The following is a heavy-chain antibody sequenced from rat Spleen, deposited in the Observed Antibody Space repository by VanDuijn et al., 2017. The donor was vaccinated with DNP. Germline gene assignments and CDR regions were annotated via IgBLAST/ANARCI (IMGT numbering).Heavy chain of an antibody. J-gene: IGHJ4*01. CDR1: GFTFNNYW. V-gene: IGHV5-31*01. CDR2: ITNTGGST. Sequence: EVQLVESGGGPVQPGRSLKLSCVASGFTFNNYWMTRIRQAPGKGLEWVASITNTGGSTYYPDSVKGRFTISRDNAKSTLYLQMNSLRSEDTATYYCTSDYDGTYYSYVMDAWGQGASVTVSS. D-gene: IGHD1-12*02. CDR3: TSDYDGTYYSYVMDA.